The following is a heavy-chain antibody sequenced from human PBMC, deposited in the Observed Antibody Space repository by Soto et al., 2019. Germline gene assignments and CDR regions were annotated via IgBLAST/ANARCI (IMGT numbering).Heavy chain of an antibody. V-gene: IGHV3-23*01. D-gene: IGHD2-15*01. Sequence: EVQLLESGGGLVQPGGSLRLSCAASGFTFSSYAMSWVRQAPGNGLEWVSAISGSGGSTYYADSVKGRFTISRDNSKNTLYLQMNSLRAEDTAVYYCAKTGYCSGGSCYSKYYYYYMDVWGKGTTVTVSS. CDR2: ISGSGGST. CDR3: AKTGYCSGGSCYSKYYYYYMDV. J-gene: IGHJ6*03. CDR1: GFTFSSYA.